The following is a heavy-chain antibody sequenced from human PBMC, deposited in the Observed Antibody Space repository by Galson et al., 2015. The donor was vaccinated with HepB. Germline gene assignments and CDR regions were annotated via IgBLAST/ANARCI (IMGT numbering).Heavy chain of an antibody. Sequence: SLRLPCAASGFTVADNYMSWVRQAPGKGLEWVSVIYSGGSTYYADSVKGRFTISRDNSKNMLYLQMSNLRVEDAAVYYCAREVYYSSGLDLWGQGTLVTVSS. J-gene: IGHJ4*02. CDR3: AREVYYSSGLDL. V-gene: IGHV3-66*01. CDR1: GFTVADNY. D-gene: IGHD3-22*01. CDR2: IYSGGST.